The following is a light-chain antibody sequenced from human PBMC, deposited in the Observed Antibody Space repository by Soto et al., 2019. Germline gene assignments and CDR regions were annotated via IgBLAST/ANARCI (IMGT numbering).Light chain of an antibody. CDR1: SSDVGGYNY. V-gene: IGLV2-11*01. CDR3: CSYAGSYTFLSWV. Sequence: QSVLTQPRSVSGSPGQSVTISCTGTSSDVGGYNYVSWYQQHPGKAPKLMIYDVTKRPSGVPDRFSGSKSGNTASLTISGLQAEDEADYYCCSYAGSYTFLSWVFGGGTKLTVL. CDR2: DVT. J-gene: IGLJ3*02.